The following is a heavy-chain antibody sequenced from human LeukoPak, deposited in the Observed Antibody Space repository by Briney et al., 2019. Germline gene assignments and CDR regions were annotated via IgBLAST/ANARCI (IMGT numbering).Heavy chain of an antibody. CDR2: IIPIFGTA. Sequence: SVKVSCKASGGTFSSYAISWVRQAPGQGLEWMGGIIPIFGTANYAQKFQGRVTITTDESTSTAYMELSRLRSEDTAVYFCARVSAYGGNVWGQGTLVTVSS. J-gene: IGHJ4*02. CDR1: GGTFSSYA. D-gene: IGHD4-23*01. CDR3: ARVSAYGGNV. V-gene: IGHV1-69*05.